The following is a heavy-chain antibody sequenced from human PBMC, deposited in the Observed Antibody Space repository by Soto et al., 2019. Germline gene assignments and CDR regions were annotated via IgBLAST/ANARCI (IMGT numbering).Heavy chain of an antibody. CDR3: AREAYYYDSSGYPGGAFDI. CDR2: IYYSGST. V-gene: IGHV4-31*03. D-gene: IGHD3-22*01. Sequence: QVQLQESGPGLVKPSQTLSLTCTVSGGSISSGGYYWSWIRQHPGKGLEWIGYIYYSGSTYYNPSLKSRVTISVDTSKNQFSLKLSSVTAADTAVYYCAREAYYYDSSGYPGGAFDIWGQGTMVTVSS. J-gene: IGHJ3*02. CDR1: GGSISSGGYY.